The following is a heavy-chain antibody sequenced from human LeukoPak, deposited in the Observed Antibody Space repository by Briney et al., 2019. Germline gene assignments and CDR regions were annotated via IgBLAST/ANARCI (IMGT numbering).Heavy chain of an antibody. CDR3: ARADFWSRNYYYGLDV. CDR2: IYRSGVT. J-gene: IGHJ6*02. Sequence: SETLSLTCTVSGGSVSSGSYYWSWVRQPPGKGLEWIGQIYRSGVTNCNPSIEGRVTMSVDKSKNQFSLNLSSVTAADTAIYYCARADFWSRNYYYGLDVWGHGTTVTVSS. CDR1: GGSVSSGSYY. D-gene: IGHD3-3*01. V-gene: IGHV4-39*07.